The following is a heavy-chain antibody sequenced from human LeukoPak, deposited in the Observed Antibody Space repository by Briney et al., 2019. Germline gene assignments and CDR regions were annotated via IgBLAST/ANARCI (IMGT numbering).Heavy chain of an antibody. CDR2: IRYDGSNK. D-gene: IGHD2-21*02. J-gene: IGHJ3*02. CDR1: GFTFSSYG. V-gene: IGHV3-30*02. CDR3: AREGKQAYCGGDCYSTHAFDI. Sequence: PGGSLRLSCAASGFTFSSYGMHWVRQAPGKGLEWVAFIRYDGSNKYYADSVKGRFTISRDNSKNTLYLQMKSLRSEDTAVYYCAREGKQAYCGGDCYSTHAFDIWGQGTMVTVSS.